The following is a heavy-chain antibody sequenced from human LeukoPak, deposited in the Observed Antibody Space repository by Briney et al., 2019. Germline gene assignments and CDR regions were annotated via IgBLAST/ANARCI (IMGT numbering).Heavy chain of an antibody. CDR1: GFIFSSYS. J-gene: IGHJ4*02. CDR3: AKDLVTIFGVVIRNFDY. CDR2: ISGSGGST. Sequence: PGGSLRLSCAASGFIFSSYSMSWVRQAPGKGLEWVSAISGSGGSTYYADSVKGRFTISRDNSKNTLYLQMNSLRAEDTAVYYCAKDLVTIFGVVIRNFDYWGQGTLVTVSS. V-gene: IGHV3-23*01. D-gene: IGHD3-3*01.